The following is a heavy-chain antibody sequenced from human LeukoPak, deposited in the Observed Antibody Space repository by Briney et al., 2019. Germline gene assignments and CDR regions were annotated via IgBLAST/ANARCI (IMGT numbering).Heavy chain of an antibody. V-gene: IGHV4-59*01. CDR3: ARGTYCSGGSCLVY. D-gene: IGHD2-15*01. Sequence: SETLSLTCTVSGGSISSNYWSWIRQPPGKGLEWIGYIYYSGSPNYNPSLKSRVTISVDTSKNQFSLKLSSVTAADTAVYYCARGTYCSGGSCLVYWGQGTLVTVSS. CDR1: GGSISSNY. J-gene: IGHJ4*02. CDR2: IYYSGSP.